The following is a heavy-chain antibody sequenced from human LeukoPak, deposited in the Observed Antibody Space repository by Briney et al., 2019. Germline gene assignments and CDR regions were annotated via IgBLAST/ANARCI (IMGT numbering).Heavy chain of an antibody. J-gene: IGHJ4*02. CDR1: GFTFDDYA. V-gene: IGHV3-9*01. Sequence: GGSLRLSCAASGFTFDDYAMHWVRQAPGKGLEWVSGISWNSGSIGYADSVKGRFTISRDNAKNSLYLQMNSLRAEDTALYYCAKDHYSSGWLIDYWGQGTLVTVSS. D-gene: IGHD6-19*01. CDR3: AKDHYSSGWLIDY. CDR2: ISWNSGSI.